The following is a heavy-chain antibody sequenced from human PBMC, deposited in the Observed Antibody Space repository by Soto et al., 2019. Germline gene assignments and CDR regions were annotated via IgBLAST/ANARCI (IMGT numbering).Heavy chain of an antibody. CDR2: ISPADSDT. CDR1: GFSFTTYW. J-gene: IGHJ4*02. CDR3: ARQGTAVTLDY. Sequence: PGESLKISCKGSGFSFTTYWIGWVRQMPGKGLEWMGIISPADSDTRYSPSFRGQVTMSVDKSIDTAYLQWSSLKASDTATYFCARQGTAVTLDYWGQGTQVTVSS. D-gene: IGHD4-17*01. V-gene: IGHV5-51*01.